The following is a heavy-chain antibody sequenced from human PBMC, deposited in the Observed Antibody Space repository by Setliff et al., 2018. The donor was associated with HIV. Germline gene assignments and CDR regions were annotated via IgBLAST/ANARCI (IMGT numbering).Heavy chain of an antibody. Sequence: SETLSLTCTVSGGSISDSDFYWSWIRQHPGKALEWIGYIHHSGSTFYNPSLKSRLTISIDTSKSQFSLRLSSVTAADTAVYYCASGRVRQSRKFGGVIVLPPFDYWGQGTLGTVSS. J-gene: IGHJ4*02. D-gene: IGHD3-16*02. CDR2: IHHSGST. CDR1: GGSISDSDFY. CDR3: ASGRVRQSRKFGGVIVLPPFDY. V-gene: IGHV4-31*03.